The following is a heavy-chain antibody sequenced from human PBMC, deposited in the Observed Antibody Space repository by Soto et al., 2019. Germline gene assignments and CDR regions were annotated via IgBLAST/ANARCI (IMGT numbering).Heavy chain of an antibody. Sequence: GGSLRLSCAASGFTFSSYAMHWVRQAPGKGLEWVAVISYDGSNKYYADSVKGRFTISRDNSKNTLYLQMNSLRAEDTAVYYCARAMGFFDYYYYGMDVWGQGTTVTVSS. CDR1: GFTFSSYA. CDR3: ARAMGFFDYYYYGMDV. J-gene: IGHJ6*02. D-gene: IGHD3-3*01. V-gene: IGHV3-30-3*01. CDR2: ISYDGSNK.